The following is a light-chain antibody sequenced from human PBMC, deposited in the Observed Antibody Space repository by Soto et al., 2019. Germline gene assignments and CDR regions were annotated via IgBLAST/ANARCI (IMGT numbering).Light chain of an antibody. V-gene: IGKV3-20*01. J-gene: IGKJ1*01. CDR2: GAS. CDR1: QSVRSDY. CDR3: QQYGSSSWT. Sequence: EIVLTQSPGTLSLSPGERATLSCRASQSVRSDYLAWYQQKPGQAPRLHIYGASTRATGIPDRFSGSGSGTEVTLTISRLEPEDFAVYYCQQYGSSSWTFGQGTQVDIK.